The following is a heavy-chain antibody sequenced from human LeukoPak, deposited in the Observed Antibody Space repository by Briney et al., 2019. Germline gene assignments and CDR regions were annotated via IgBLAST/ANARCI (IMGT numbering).Heavy chain of an antibody. CDR2: ISSSSSYI. J-gene: IGHJ6*02. CDR3: ARDLGWENYYGSGSRPYYYGMDV. CDR1: GFTFSSYS. Sequence: GGSLRLSCAASGFTFSSYSMNWVRQAPGKGLEWVSSISSSSSYIYYADSVKGRFTISRDNAKNSLYLQTNSLRAEDTAVYYCARDLGWENYYGSGSRPYYYGMDVWGQGTTVTVSS. V-gene: IGHV3-21*01. D-gene: IGHD3-10*01.